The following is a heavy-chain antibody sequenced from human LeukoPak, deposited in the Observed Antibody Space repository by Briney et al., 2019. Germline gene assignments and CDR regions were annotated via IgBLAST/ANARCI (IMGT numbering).Heavy chain of an antibody. V-gene: IGHV3-7*01. CDR1: GFTFSSYW. D-gene: IGHD4-11*01. CDR2: IKQDGSEK. CDR3: ARDLSDNYTIDY. J-gene: IGHJ4*02. Sequence: GGSLRLSCAASGFTFSSYWMSWVRQAPGKGLEWVANIKQDGSEKYYVDSVKGRFTISRDNAKNSLFLQMNSLRAEDTALYYCARDLSDNYTIDYWGQGTLVTVSS.